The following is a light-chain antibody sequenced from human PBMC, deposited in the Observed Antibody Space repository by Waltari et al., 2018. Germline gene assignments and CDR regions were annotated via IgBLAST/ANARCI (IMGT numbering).Light chain of an antibody. CDR1: SSDY. V-gene: IGLV2-14*03. J-gene: IGLJ3*02. Sequence: QSALAQPASVSGSPGQSITISCTGTSSDYVSWYQQHTGKAPKVVIYDVTKRPSGVSIRFSGSKSGSTASLTISGLQAEDEADYYCSSTTNRITWVFGGGTKLTVL. CDR2: DVT. CDR3: SSTTNRITWV.